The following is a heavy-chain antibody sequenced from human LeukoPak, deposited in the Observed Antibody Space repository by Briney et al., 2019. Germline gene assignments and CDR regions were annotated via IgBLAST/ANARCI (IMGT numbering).Heavy chain of an antibody. CDR2: IVVGSGNT. V-gene: IGHV1-58*01. CDR3: AAGPTYWYFDL. J-gene: IGHJ2*01. Sequence: TSVKVSCKASGLTFTSSALQWVRQARGQRLEWIGWIVVGSGNTNYAQKFQERVTITRDMSTSTAYMELSSLRSEDTAVYYCAAGPTYWYFDLWGRGTLVTVSS. CDR1: GLTFTSSA.